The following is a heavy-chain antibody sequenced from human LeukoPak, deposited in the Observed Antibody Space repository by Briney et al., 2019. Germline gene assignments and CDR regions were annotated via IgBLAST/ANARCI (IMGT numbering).Heavy chain of an antibody. CDR1: GFMFSDYN. V-gene: IGHV3-21*01. CDR2: IGTRSLYI. D-gene: IGHD2-2*01. CDR3: ASPRPGYCSSTSCSYAIEYFQH. J-gene: IGHJ1*01. Sequence: PGGSLRLSCAVSGFMFSDYNMNWVRQAPGKGLEWVASIGTRSLYIYYADSVRGRFTVSRDNAKNSLYLQMNSLRGEDAAVYYCASPRPGYCSSTSCSYAIEYFQHWGQGTLVTVSS.